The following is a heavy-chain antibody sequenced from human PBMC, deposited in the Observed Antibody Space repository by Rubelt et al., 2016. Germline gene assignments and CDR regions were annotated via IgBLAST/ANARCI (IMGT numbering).Heavy chain of an antibody. CDR2: INAGNGNT. CDR3: ARKGYGYGMDV. V-gene: IGHV1-3*01. CDR1: GYTFTSYA. Sequence: QVQLVQSGAEVKKPGASVKVSCKASGYTFTSYAMHWVRQAPGQRLEWMGWINAGNGNTKYSQKFQGRATMTRDTSASTAYMELSSLRSEDTAVYYCARKGYGYGMDVWGQGTTVTVSS. J-gene: IGHJ6*02. D-gene: IGHD3-16*01.